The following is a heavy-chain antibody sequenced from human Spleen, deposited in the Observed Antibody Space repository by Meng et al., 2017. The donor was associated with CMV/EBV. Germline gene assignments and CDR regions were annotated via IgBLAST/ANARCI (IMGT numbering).Heavy chain of an antibody. D-gene: IGHD6-13*01. J-gene: IGHJ6*02. CDR3: ATLMMSGTVYYYFGMDV. V-gene: IGHV4-34*01. Sequence: SETLSLTCAVYGGSFSGYYWSWIRQPPGKGLEWIGEINHGGSTNYNPSLKSRVTISVDKSKKQLSLKLTSVTAADTAVYYCATLMMSGTVYYYFGMDVWGQGTTVTVS. CDR2: INHGGST. CDR1: GGSFSGYY.